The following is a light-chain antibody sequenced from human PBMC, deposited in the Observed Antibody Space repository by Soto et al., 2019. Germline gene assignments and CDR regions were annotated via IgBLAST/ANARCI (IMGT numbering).Light chain of an antibody. CDR2: GAS. J-gene: IGKJ1*01. CDR1: QSVASRN. Sequence: EIVLTQSPGTLSLSPGERATLSCRASQSVASRNLAWYQQKSGQAPRLLIYGASSRAIHTPDRFSGSGSGTDFTLTISGLEPEDFAVYYCQQYGSSPWTFGQGTKVEIK. V-gene: IGKV3-20*01. CDR3: QQYGSSPWT.